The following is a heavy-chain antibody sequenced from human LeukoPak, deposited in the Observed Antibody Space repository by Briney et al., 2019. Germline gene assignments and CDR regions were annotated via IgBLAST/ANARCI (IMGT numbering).Heavy chain of an antibody. J-gene: IGHJ6*03. CDR3: ARGARTVSYYYMDV. CDR2: ISSSSSTI. Sequence: GGSLRLSCAASGFTFDDYGLSWVRQAPGKGLEWVSYISSSSSTIYYADSVKGRFTISRDNAKNSLYLQMNSLRAEDTAVYYCARGARTVSYYYMDVWGKGTTVTVSS. CDR1: GFTFDDYG. D-gene: IGHD2-8*02. V-gene: IGHV3-48*01.